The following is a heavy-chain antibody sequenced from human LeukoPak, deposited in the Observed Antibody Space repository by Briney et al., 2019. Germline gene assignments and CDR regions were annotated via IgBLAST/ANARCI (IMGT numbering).Heavy chain of an antibody. V-gene: IGHV3-30*18. D-gene: IGHD4-23*01. CDR1: GFTFSSCG. CDR2: ISYDGSNK. J-gene: IGHJ4*02. Sequence: GGSLRLSCAASGFTFSSCGMHWVRQAPGKGLEWVAVISYDGSNKYYTDSVKGRFTISRDNSKNTLYLQMNSLRAEDTAVYYCAKDLGDYGGNSDLNYWGQGTLVTVSS. CDR3: AKDLGDYGGNSDLNY.